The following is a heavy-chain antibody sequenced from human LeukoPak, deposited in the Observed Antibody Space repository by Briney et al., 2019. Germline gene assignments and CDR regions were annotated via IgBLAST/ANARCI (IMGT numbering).Heavy chain of an antibody. CDR1: GFTFNIYS. CDR3: ARSVEGHFDY. D-gene: IGHD2-21*01. Sequence: PGGSLRLSCAASGFTFNIYSMNWVRQAPGKGLEWILYITSNLATIRYADSVRGRFTISRDNAGKSLFLHMNSLRDDDTAVYYCARSVEGHFDYWGQGTLVTVSS. V-gene: IGHV3-48*02. CDR2: ITSNLATI. J-gene: IGHJ4*02.